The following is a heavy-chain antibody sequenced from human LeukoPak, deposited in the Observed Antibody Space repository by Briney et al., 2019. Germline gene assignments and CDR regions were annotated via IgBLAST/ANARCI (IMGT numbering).Heavy chain of an antibody. CDR3: ARDLGPAASAYYFDY. V-gene: IGHV3-7*01. Sequence: HAGGSLRLSCAASGFTFSSYWMSWVRQAPGKGLEWVANIKQDGSEKYYVDSVKGRFTISRDNAKNSLYLQMNSLRAEDTAVYYCARDLGPAASAYYFDYWGQGTLVTVSS. CDR1: GFTFSSYW. D-gene: IGHD2-2*01. CDR2: IKQDGSEK. J-gene: IGHJ4*02.